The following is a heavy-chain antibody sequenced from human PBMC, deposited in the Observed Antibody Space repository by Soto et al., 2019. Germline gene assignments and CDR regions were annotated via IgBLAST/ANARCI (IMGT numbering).Heavy chain of an antibody. CDR1: GGSISSGGYY. CDR3: ARDLIYGMDV. J-gene: IGHJ6*02. D-gene: IGHD2-21*01. V-gene: IGHV4-31*03. Sequence: SETLSLTCTVSGGSISSGGYYWSWIRQHPGKGLEWIGYIYYSGSTYYNPSLKSRVTISVDTSKNQFSLKLRSVTAADTAVYYCARDLIYGMDVWGQGTTVTVSS. CDR2: IYYSGST.